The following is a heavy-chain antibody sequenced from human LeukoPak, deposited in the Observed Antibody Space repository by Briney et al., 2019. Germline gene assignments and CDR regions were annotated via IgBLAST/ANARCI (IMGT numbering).Heavy chain of an antibody. J-gene: IGHJ6*03. CDR3: ARSRYYYYYYMDV. D-gene: IGHD1-14*01. CDR1: GYSISSGYY. CDR2: IYHSGST. V-gene: IGHV4-38-2*02. Sequence: SETLSLTCTVSGYSISSGYYWGWIRQPPGKGLEWIGSIYHSGSTYYNPSPKSRVTISVDTSKNQFSLKLSSVTAADTAVYYCARSRYYYYYYMDVWGKGTTVTVSS.